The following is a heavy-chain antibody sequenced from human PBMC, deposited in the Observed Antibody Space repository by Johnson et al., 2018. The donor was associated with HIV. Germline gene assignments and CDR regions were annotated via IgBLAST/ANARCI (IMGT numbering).Heavy chain of an antibody. Sequence: QVQLVESGGGVVQPGRSLRLSCAASGFTFSSYGMHWVSQAPGKGLEWVAVIWYGGSNKYYADSVKGRFTISRDNSKNTLYLQMNSLRAEDTAVYFCARDSLDGEYAFDIWGQGTMLTVSS. CDR2: IWYGGSNK. V-gene: IGHV3-33*01. J-gene: IGHJ3*02. CDR1: GFTFSSYG. CDR3: ARDSLDGEYAFDI. D-gene: IGHD2-21*01.